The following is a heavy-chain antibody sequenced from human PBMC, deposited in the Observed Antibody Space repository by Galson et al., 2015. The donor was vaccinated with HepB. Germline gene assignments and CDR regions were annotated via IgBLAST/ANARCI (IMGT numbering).Heavy chain of an antibody. D-gene: IGHD2-2*02. V-gene: IGHV3-30*03. CDR3: ASSTDCSRTTCYRAFDI. CDR2: ISYDGSSE. Sequence: SLRLSCAASGFTFSSYGMHWVRQAPGKGLEWVAVISYDGSSEYYADSVKGRLTISRDNSKNTLYLQMDNLRAEDTAMYYCASSTDCSRTTCYRAFDIWGQGTMVTVSS. CDR1: GFTFSSYG. J-gene: IGHJ3*02.